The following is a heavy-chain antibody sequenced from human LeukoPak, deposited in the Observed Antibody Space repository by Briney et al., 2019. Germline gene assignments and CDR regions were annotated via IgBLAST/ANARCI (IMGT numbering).Heavy chain of an antibody. J-gene: IGHJ4*02. CDR2: IYYSGST. CDR3: AREGYSGSYLYFDY. D-gene: IGHD1-26*01. CDR1: GGSIRSGDYS. V-gene: IGHV4-61*08. Sequence: YPSETLSLTCTVSGGSIRSGDYSWNWIRQHPGKGLEWIGYIYYSGSTYYNPSLKSRVTISVDTSKNQFSLKLSSVTAADTAVYYCAREGYSGSYLYFDYWGQGTLVTVSS.